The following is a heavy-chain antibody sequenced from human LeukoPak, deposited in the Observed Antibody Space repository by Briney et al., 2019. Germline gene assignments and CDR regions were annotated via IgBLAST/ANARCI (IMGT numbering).Heavy chain of an antibody. CDR2: IIPILGIA. D-gene: IGHD4-17*01. CDR3: AGEGYDYGDYDYYYGMDV. J-gene: IGHJ6*02. V-gene: IGHV1-69*04. Sequence: ASGKVSCKASGGTFISYAISWVRQAPGQGLEWMGRIIPILGIANYVQRFQGRVTITPDKSPSTAYMELSSLRSEDTAVYYCAGEGYDYGDYDYYYGMDVWGQGTTVTVSS. CDR1: GGTFISYA.